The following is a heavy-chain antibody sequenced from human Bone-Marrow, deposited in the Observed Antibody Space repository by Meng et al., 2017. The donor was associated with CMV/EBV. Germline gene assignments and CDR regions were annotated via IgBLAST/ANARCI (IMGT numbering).Heavy chain of an antibody. CDR2: ISSSSTI. V-gene: IGHV3-23*01. D-gene: IGHD3-3*01. CDR1: GFTFSSYW. Sequence: GESLKISCAASGFTFSSYWMSWVRQAPGKGLEWVSSISSSSTIYYADSVKGRFTISRDNSKNTLYLQMNSLRAEDTAVYYCAKERPYYDFWSGYSYYYGMEVWGQGTMVTVSS. CDR3: AKERPYYDFWSGYSYYYGMEV. J-gene: IGHJ6*02.